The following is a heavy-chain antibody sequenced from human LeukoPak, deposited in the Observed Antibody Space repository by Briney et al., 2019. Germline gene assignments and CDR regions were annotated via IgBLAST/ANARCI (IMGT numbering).Heavy chain of an antibody. V-gene: IGHV1-69*06. CDR3: ARSNPFVVVVPAAAGLYAFDI. J-gene: IGHJ3*02. Sequence: VASVKVSCKASGGTFSSYAISWVRQAPGQGLEWMGRIIPIFGTANYAQKFQGRVTITADKSTSTAYMELSSLRSEDTAVYYCARSNPFVVVVPAAAGLYAFDIWGQGTMVTVSS. CDR1: GGTFSSYA. D-gene: IGHD2-2*01. CDR2: IIPIFGTA.